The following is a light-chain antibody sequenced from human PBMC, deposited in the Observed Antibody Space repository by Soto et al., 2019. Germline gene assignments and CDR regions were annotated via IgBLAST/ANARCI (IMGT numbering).Light chain of an antibody. Sequence: DIQMTQSPSTLSASVGDRVTITCRASQSFSNRLAWYQQKPGKAPKLLIYRASSLEGGVPSRFSGSGSGTEFTLTISGLQPDDFATYYCQQYESYSTFGGGTKVEIK. V-gene: IGKV1-5*03. J-gene: IGKJ4*01. CDR1: QSFSNR. CDR2: RAS. CDR3: QQYESYST.